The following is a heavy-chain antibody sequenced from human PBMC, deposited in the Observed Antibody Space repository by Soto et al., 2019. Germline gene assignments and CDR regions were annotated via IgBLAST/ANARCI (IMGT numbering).Heavy chain of an antibody. CDR2: ISWDGGST. V-gene: IGHV3-43*01. D-gene: IGHD4-17*01. Sequence: GGSLRLSCAASGFTFDDYTMHWVRQAPGKGLEWVSLISWDGGSTYYADSVKGRFTISRDNSKNSLYLQMNSLRTEDTALYYCAKDGFGDYGYYYYGMDVWGQGTTVTVSS. J-gene: IGHJ6*02. CDR3: AKDGFGDYGYYYYGMDV. CDR1: GFTFDDYT.